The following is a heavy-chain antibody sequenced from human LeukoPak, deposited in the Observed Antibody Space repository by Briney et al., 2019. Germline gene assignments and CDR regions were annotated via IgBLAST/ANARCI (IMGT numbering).Heavy chain of an antibody. Sequence: QSGGSLRLSCAASGFTFSSYAMSWVRQAPGKGLEWVSAISGSGGSTYYADSVKGRFTISRDNSKNTLYLQMNSLRAEDTAVYYCAKDTELQWLVGVDYWGQGTLVTVSS. J-gene: IGHJ4*02. CDR2: ISGSGGST. V-gene: IGHV3-23*01. D-gene: IGHD6-19*01. CDR3: AKDTELQWLVGVDY. CDR1: GFTFSSYA.